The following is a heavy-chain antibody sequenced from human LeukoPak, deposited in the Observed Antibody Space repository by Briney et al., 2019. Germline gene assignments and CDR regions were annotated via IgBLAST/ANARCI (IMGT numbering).Heavy chain of an antibody. D-gene: IGHD6-13*01. CDR1: GFTFSSYG. CDR2: ISYDGSNK. J-gene: IGHJ4*02. CDR3: AKDHPGEAAAGTFDY. V-gene: IGHV3-30*18. Sequence: GGSLRLSCAASGFTFSSYGMHWVRQAPGKGLEWVAVISYDGSNKYYADSVKGRFTISRDNSKNTLYLQMNSLRAEDTAVYYCAKDHPGEAAAGTFDYWGQGTLVTVSS.